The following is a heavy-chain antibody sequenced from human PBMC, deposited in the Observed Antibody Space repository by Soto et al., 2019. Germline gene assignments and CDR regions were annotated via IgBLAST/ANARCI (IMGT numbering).Heavy chain of an antibody. V-gene: IGHV3-74*01. J-gene: IGHJ6*02. CDR1: EFTFSNYW. Sequence: SLRLSCAASEFTFSNYWMHWVRQAPGKGLVWVSRIKGDGSITNYADSVKGRFTISRDNAKNTLFLQMDSVTAEDTAVYYCARGVPDHYATDVWSQGTTVTVS. CDR3: ARGVPDHYATDV. CDR2: IKGDGSIT.